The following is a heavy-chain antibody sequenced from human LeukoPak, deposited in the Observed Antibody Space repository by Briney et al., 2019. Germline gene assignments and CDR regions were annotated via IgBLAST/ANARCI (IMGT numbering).Heavy chain of an antibody. V-gene: IGHV1-2*02. CDR3: ARGGGIAAAGTVS. D-gene: IGHD6-13*01. J-gene: IGHJ5*02. Sequence: GASVTVSCKASGYTFTGYYMHWVRQAPGQGLEWMGWINPNSGGTNYAQKFQGRVTITRDTSISTAYMELSRLRSDDTAVYYCARGGGIAAAGTVSWGQGTLVTVSS. CDR2: INPNSGGT. CDR1: GYTFTGYY.